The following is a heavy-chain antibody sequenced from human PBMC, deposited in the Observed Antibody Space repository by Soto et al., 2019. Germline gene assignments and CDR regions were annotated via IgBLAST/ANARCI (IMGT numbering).Heavy chain of an antibody. D-gene: IGHD3-22*01. CDR2: IDPSDAYT. J-gene: IGHJ4*02. CDR1: GYSFTGYW. CDR3: ACTLNSYDSSGYYYVFDY. V-gene: IGHV5-10-1*01. Sequence: GESLKIYCKGSGYSFTGYWICWVRQMPGKGLEWMGRIDPSDAYTNYSPSFQGHVTTSADKSNSTAYLQWSSLKASDTAMYYCACTLNSYDSSGYYYVFDYWGQGTLVTVSS.